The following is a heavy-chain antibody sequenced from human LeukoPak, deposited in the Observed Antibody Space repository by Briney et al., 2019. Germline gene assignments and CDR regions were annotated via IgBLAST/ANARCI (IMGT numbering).Heavy chain of an antibody. CDR3: ARDRYYDSKTFDI. D-gene: IGHD3-22*01. V-gene: IGHV1-2*02. CDR2: INPNSGGT. CDR1: GYTFTGYY. J-gene: IGHJ3*02. Sequence: ASVKVSCKASGYTFTGYYMHWVRQAPGQGLEWIGWINPNSGGTNYAQKFQGRFTMTRDTSISTAYMELSRLRSDDTAVYYCARDRYYDSKTFDIWGQGTMVTVSS.